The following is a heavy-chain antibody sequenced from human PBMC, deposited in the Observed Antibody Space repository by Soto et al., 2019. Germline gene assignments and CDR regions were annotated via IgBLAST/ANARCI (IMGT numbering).Heavy chain of an antibody. D-gene: IGHD2-21*01. Sequence: QVQLVQSGAEVKKPGASVKVSCKASGYSFTHYGITWVRQAPGQGLEWTGWINAYVGETKSAQKYEGRVTVTMDTSTNTAYLELRSLGSDDTAVYYCARGDGDALDYWGQGTLVRVS. V-gene: IGHV1-18*01. CDR3: ARGDGDALDY. CDR1: GYSFTHYG. J-gene: IGHJ4*02. CDR2: INAYVGET.